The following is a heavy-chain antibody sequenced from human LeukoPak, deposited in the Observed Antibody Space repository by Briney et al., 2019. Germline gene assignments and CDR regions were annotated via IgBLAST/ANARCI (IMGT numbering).Heavy chain of an antibody. J-gene: IGHJ6*03. Sequence: ASVKVSCKVSGYTLTELSMHWVRQAPGKGLEWMGGFDPEDGETIYAQKFQGRVTMTEDTSTDTAYMELSSLRSEDTAVYYCAPVKDNWNDATHYYYYYMDVWGKGTTVTVSS. CDR3: APVKDNWNDATHYYYYYMDV. CDR2: FDPEDGET. D-gene: IGHD1-20*01. CDR1: GYTLTELS. V-gene: IGHV1-24*01.